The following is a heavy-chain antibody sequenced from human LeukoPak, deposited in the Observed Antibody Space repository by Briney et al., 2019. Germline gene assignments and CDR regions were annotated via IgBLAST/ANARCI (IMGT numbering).Heavy chain of an antibody. V-gene: IGHV1-69*05. J-gene: IGHJ5*02. CDR3: AREGEGWFDP. CDR2: IIPIFGTS. Sequence: ASVKVSCKASGGTFSSYAISWVRQAPGQGLEWMGRIIPIFGTSNYAQKFQGRVTITTDESTSTAYMELSSLRSEDTAVYYCAREGEGWFDPWGQGTLVTVSS. CDR1: GGTFSSYA.